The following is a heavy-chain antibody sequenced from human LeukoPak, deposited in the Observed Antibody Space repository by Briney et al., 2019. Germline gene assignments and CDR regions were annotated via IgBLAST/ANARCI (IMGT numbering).Heavy chain of an antibody. Sequence: GGSLRLSCAASGFTFSDYWMNWVRQAPGKGLEWVANIKEDGSEKHYVDSVKGRFTISRDNAGNSLDLHMNSLRAEDTAVYYCASPLWDYWGQGILVTVSS. V-gene: IGHV3-7*01. CDR3: ASPLWDY. CDR2: IKEDGSEK. D-gene: IGHD3-10*01. J-gene: IGHJ4*02. CDR1: GFTFSDYW.